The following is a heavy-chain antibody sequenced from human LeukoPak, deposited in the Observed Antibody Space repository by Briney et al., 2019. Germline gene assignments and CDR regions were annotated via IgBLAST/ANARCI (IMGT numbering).Heavy chain of an antibody. CDR3: ARIRTGYSYGHNFDY. J-gene: IGHJ4*02. CDR1: GGSISSYY. CDR2: IYYSGST. V-gene: IGHV4-59*12. Sequence: SETLSLTCTVSGGSISSYYWSWIRQPPGKGLEWIGYIYYSGSTNYNPSPKSRVTISVDTSKNQFSLKLSSVTAADTAVYYCARIRTGYSYGHNFDYWGQGTLVTVSS. D-gene: IGHD5-18*01.